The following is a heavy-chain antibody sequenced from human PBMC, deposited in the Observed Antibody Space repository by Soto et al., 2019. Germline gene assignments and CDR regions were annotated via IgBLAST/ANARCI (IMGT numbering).Heavy chain of an antibody. CDR3: ARDPNYYGSGSYLASSGWFDP. CDR1: GGYISSGGYY. J-gene: IGHJ5*02. D-gene: IGHD3-10*01. V-gene: IGHV4-31*03. Sequence: SETLSLTCTVSGGYISSGGYYWSWIRQHPGKGLEWIGYIYYSGSTYYNPSLKSRVTISVDTSKNQFSLKLSSVTAADTAVYYCARDPNYYGSGSYLASSGWFDPWGQGTLVTVSS. CDR2: IYYSGST.